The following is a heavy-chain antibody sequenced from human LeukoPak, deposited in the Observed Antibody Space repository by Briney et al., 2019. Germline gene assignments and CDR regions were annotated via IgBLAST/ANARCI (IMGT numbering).Heavy chain of an antibody. V-gene: IGHV3-23*01. CDR3: AKGSGWEDFDY. Sequence: GGSLRLSCAASGFTFSSYAMSWVRQAPGKGLEWVSAISGSGGSTYYADSVKGRFTISRDNSKNTLYLRMNGLRAEDTAVYYCAKGSGWEDFDYWGQGTLVTVSS. CDR1: GFTFSSYA. CDR2: ISGSGGST. J-gene: IGHJ4*02. D-gene: IGHD6-19*01.